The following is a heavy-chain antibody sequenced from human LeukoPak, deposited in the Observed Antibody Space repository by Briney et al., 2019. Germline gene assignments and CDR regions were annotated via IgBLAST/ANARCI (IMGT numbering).Heavy chain of an antibody. CDR1: GFTFSSYA. CDR3: AKDHSGGYSYGYDH. V-gene: IGHV3-23*01. Sequence: GGSLRLSCAASGFTFSSYAMSWVRQAPGKGLEWVSAISGSGGSTYYADSVKGRFTISRDNSKNTLYLQMNSLRAEDTAVYYCAKDHSGGYSYGYDHWGQGTLVTVSS. D-gene: IGHD5-18*01. CDR2: ISGSGGST. J-gene: IGHJ5*02.